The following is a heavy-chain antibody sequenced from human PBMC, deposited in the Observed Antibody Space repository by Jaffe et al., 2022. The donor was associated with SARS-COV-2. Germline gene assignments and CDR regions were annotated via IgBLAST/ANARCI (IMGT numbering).Heavy chain of an antibody. V-gene: IGHV2-5*01. J-gene: IGHJ6*02. Sequence: QITLKESGPTLVKPTQTLTLTCTFSGFSLSTSGVGVGWIRQPPGKALEWLALIYWNDDKRYSPSLKSRLTITKDTSKNQVVLTMTNMDPVDTATYYCAHTPREPNGYYYYYGMDVWGQGTTVTVSS. CDR2: IYWNDDK. CDR1: GFSLSTSGVG. D-gene: IGHD1-26*01. CDR3: AHTPREPNGYYYYYGMDV.